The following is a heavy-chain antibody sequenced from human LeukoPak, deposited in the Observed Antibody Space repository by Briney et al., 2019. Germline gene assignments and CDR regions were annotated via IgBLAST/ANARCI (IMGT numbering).Heavy chain of an antibody. CDR3: ARDRHSTSWLVEY. D-gene: IGHD6-13*01. CDR2: ISGSGGST. Sequence: GVSLRLSCAASGFTFSSYAMTWVRQTPGKGLEWVSLISGSGGSTYYADSVKGRFTISRDNSKNTLYLQMNSLRVEDTAVYYCARDRHSTSWLVEYWGQGTLVTVSS. J-gene: IGHJ4*02. V-gene: IGHV3-23*01. CDR1: GFTFSSYA.